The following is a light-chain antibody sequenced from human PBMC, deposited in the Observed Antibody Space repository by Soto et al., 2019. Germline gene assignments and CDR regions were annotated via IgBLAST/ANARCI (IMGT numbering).Light chain of an antibody. Sequence: DIQMTQSPSTLSASVGDRVIITCRASQSVDNWLAWFQQKPVEAPKVLIYLASGLESGVSSRFSGSRSGTEFTLNINSLQPDDFATYYCQHYSASFPWTFGQGTKVELK. V-gene: IGKV1-5*03. CDR3: QHYSASFPWT. CDR1: QSVDNW. CDR2: LAS. J-gene: IGKJ1*01.